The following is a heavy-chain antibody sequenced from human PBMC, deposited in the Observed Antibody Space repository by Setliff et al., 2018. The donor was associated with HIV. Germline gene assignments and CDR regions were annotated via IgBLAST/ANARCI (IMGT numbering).Heavy chain of an antibody. J-gene: IGHJ6*03. V-gene: IGHV1-2*02. Sequence: ASVKVSCKASRYTFTGYYMHWVRQAPGQGLEWMGWINPNSGGTNYAQKFQGRVTMTRDTSISTAYMELSRLRSDDTAVYYCARGVDDSSGYYYGYYDYYMDVWGKGTTVTVSS. CDR2: INPNSGGT. CDR3: ARGVDDSSGYYYGYYDYYMDV. CDR1: RYTFTGYY. D-gene: IGHD3-22*01.